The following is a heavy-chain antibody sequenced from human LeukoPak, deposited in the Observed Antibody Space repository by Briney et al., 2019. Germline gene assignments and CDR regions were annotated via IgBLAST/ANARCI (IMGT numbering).Heavy chain of an antibody. J-gene: IGHJ3*02. D-gene: IGHD3-3*01. CDR3: ARVFRPSLTVFIIRGAFDI. CDR1: GFNFRLYW. CDR2: IKGDGSDK. Sequence: GGSLRLSCATSGFNFRLYWMTWVRQAPERRLEWVANIKGDGSDKFYVDSVQGRFTISRDNADNLLYLQMNSLKAEDTAVYYCARVFRPSLTVFIIRGAFDIWGQGTMVTVSS. V-gene: IGHV3-7*01.